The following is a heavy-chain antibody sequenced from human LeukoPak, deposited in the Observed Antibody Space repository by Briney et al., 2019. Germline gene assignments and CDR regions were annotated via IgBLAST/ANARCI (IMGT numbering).Heavy chain of an antibody. CDR1: GGSISSYY. Sequence: SETLSLTCTVSGGSISSYYWSWIRQPPGKGLEWIGYIYYSGSTNYNPSLKSRVTISVDTSKNQSSLKLSSVTAADTAVYYCARWDCSSTSCYGWFDPWGQGTLVTVSS. J-gene: IGHJ5*02. CDR3: ARWDCSSTSCYGWFDP. V-gene: IGHV4-59*01. D-gene: IGHD2-2*01. CDR2: IYYSGST.